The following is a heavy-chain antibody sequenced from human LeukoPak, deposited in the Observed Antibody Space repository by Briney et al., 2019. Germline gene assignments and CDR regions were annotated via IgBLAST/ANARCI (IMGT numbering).Heavy chain of an antibody. Sequence: GASVKASCKASGYTFTDYFLHWVRQAPGQGLEWMGWIGPNNGVTNYAQKFQGKVTMTRDTSINTAYMELSSLRSDDTAVYYCARDIRPRVESFDYWGQGTLVTVSS. CDR2: IGPNNGVT. CDR3: ARDIRPRVESFDY. J-gene: IGHJ4*02. CDR1: GYTFTDYF. D-gene: IGHD3-3*01. V-gene: IGHV1-2*02.